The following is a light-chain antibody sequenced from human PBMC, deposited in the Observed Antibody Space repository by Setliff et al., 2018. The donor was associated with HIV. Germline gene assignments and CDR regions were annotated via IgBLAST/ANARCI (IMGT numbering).Light chain of an antibody. CDR2: DDN. J-gene: IGLJ3*02. V-gene: IGLV1-40*01. CDR1: DSNIGAPYR. Sequence: QSVLTQPPSLSGAPGQRVILSCTGTDSNIGAPYRVHWYQHPPGTVPKLVIYDDNSRPSGVPHRFFASKSGTSASLVITGLQTEDEGDYYCQSYDKILRSWVFGGGTKVTVL. CDR3: QSYDKILRSWV.